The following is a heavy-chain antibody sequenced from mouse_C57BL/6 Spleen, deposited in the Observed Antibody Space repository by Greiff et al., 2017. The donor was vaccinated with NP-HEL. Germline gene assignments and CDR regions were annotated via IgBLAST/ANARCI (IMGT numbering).Heavy chain of an antibody. CDR3: ARGYYDYDPLDY. Sequence: VQLQQSGAELVKPGASVKISCKASGYAFSSYWMNWVKQRPGKGLEWIGQIYPGDGDTNYNGKFKGKATLTADKSSSTAYMQLSSLTSEDSAVYFCARGYYDYDPLDYWGQGTSVTVSS. CDR2: IYPGDGDT. CDR1: GYAFSSYW. V-gene: IGHV1-80*01. D-gene: IGHD2-4*01. J-gene: IGHJ4*01.